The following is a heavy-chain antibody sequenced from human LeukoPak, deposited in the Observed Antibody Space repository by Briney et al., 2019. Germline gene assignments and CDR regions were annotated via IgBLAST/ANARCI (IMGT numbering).Heavy chain of an antibody. CDR3: ARVSSGRTHYYYYYGMDV. J-gene: IGHJ6*02. V-gene: IGHV5-51*01. D-gene: IGHD3-22*01. CDR2: IYPGDSDT. Sequence: GESPKISCKGSGYRFTSYWIGWVRQMPGKGLEWMGIIYPGDSDTRYSPSFQGQVTISADKSISTAYLQWSSLKASDTAMYYCARVSSGRTHYYYYYGMDVWGQGTTVTVSS. CDR1: GYRFTSYW.